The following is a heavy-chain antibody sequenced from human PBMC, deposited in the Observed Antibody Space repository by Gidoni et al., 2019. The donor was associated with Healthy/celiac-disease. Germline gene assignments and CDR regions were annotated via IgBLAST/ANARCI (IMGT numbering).Heavy chain of an antibody. CDR2: INQSGNT. J-gene: IGHJ4*02. V-gene: IGHV4-34*02. CDR1: GGSFSPYY. Sequence: QLQQWGAGLLKPSETLSLTCAVYGGSFSPYYWSWIRQPPGKGLEWIGEINQSGNTNYNPSLKSRVTISVDTSKNQFSLRLSSVTAADTAVYYCVRFARGAAAYPDYWGQGTLVTVSS. CDR3: VRFARGAAAYPDY. D-gene: IGHD6-25*01.